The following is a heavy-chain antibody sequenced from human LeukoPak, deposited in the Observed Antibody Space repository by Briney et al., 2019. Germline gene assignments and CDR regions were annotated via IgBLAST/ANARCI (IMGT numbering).Heavy chain of an antibody. CDR3: ASPLNLPSAY. J-gene: IGHJ4*02. V-gene: IGHV3-21*01. Sequence: GGSLRLSCAASGFTFSSYAMSWVRQAPGKGLEWVSSISSSSSYIYYADSVKGRFTISRDNAKNSLYLQMNSLRAEDTAVYYCASPLNLPSAYWGQGTLVTVSS. CDR1: GFTFSSYA. CDR2: ISSSSSYI.